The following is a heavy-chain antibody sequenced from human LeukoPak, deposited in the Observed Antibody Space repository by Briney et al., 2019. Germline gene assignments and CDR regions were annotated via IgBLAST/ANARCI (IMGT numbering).Heavy chain of an antibody. D-gene: IGHD5-12*01. V-gene: IGHV3-21*01. CDR2: ISSSSSYI. Sequence: PGGSLRLSCAASGFTFSSYSMNWVRQAPGKGLEWVSSISSSSSYIYYAGSVKGRFTISRDNAKNSLYLQMNSLRAEDTAVYYCARGKGRDWWLRLISFDYWGQGTLVTVSS. CDR3: ARGKGRDWWLRLISFDY. J-gene: IGHJ4*02. CDR1: GFTFSSYS.